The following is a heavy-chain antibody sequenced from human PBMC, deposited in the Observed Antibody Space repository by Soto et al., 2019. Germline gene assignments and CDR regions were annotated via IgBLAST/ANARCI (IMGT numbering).Heavy chain of an antibody. CDR3: ARAESGSYYPQLGIGAFDI. CDR2: IIPIFGTA. V-gene: IGHV1-69*01. J-gene: IGHJ3*02. Sequence: QVQLVQSGAEVKKPGSSVKVSCKASGGTFSSYAISWVRQAPGQGLEWMGGIIPIFGTANYAQKFQGRVTITADESTSTAYMELGSLRSEDTAVYYCARAESGSYYPQLGIGAFDIWGQGTMVTVSS. D-gene: IGHD1-26*01. CDR1: GGTFSSYA.